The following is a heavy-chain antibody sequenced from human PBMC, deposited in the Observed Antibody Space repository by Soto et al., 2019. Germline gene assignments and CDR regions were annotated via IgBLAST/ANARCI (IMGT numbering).Heavy chain of an antibody. CDR2: ISYDGSNK. V-gene: IGHV3-30-3*01. Sequence: GGSLRLSCAASGFTFSSYAMHWVRQAPGKGLEWVAVISYDGSNKYYADSVKGRFTISRDNSKNTLYLQMNSLRAEDTAVYYCARDPTFDIVVVVAEPWFDPCGQGTLVIVSS. CDR1: GFTFSSYA. CDR3: ARDPTFDIVVVVAEPWFDP. J-gene: IGHJ5*02. D-gene: IGHD2-15*01.